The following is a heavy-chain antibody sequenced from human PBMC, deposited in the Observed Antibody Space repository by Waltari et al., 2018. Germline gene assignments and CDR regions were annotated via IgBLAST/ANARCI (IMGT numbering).Heavy chain of an antibody. V-gene: IGHV1-69*01. CDR2: IILKFQTT. J-gene: IGHJ4*02. D-gene: IGHD5-18*01. CDR3: ARDGSHNYGEFDS. CDR1: GGSFSSFA. Sequence: QVQLVQSGAEVKKPGSSVRVSCKASGGSFSSFAISWVRQAPGQGLEWMGGIILKFQTTNYAQKFQGRVTIIADASTSTADMELRSLRSDDTAIYYCARDGSHNYGEFDSWGQGTLVTVSS.